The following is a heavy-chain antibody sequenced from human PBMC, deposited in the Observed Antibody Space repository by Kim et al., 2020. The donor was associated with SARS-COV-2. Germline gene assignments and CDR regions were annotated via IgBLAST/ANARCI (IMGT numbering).Heavy chain of an antibody. D-gene: IGHD4-4*01. CDR1: GFTFSSYE. V-gene: IGHV3-48*03. Sequence: GGSLRLSCAASGFTFSSYEMNWVRQAPGKGLEWVSYIIGSGTTIYYADSVRGRFTISRDSDKNSLYLQMNSLRAEDTAVYYCARGPNYSPFDYWGQGTLV. CDR3: ARGPNYSPFDY. J-gene: IGHJ4*02. CDR2: IIGSGTTI.